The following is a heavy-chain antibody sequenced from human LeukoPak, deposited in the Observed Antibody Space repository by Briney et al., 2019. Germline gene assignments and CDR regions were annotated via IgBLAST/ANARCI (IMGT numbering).Heavy chain of an antibody. CDR1: GFTFSTYW. D-gene: IGHD1-26*01. J-gene: IGHJ4*02. CDR3: ARVLIVGMADF. CDR2: INSDGSST. Sequence: GRSLRLSCAASGFTFSTYWMHWVRQAPGKGLVWVADINSDGSSTMYADSVKGRFTISRDNAKNTLYLQMNSLRAEDTAVYYCARVLIVGMADFWGQGTLVTVSS. V-gene: IGHV3-74*03.